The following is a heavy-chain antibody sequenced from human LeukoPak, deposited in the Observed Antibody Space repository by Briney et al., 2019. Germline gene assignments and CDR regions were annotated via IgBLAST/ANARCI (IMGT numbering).Heavy chain of an antibody. J-gene: IGHJ4*02. Sequence: PGGSLRLSCLTSGFTLSTNAMSWVRQAPGKGLEWISGISGSGASTYYADSVKGRFTISRDNSKNTLFLQMNSLRAEDTAVYYCAKGTTSGYYYVDYFDYWGQGILVTVSS. CDR1: GFTLSTNA. CDR3: AKGTTSGYYYVDYFDY. CDR2: ISGSGAST. V-gene: IGHV3-23*01. D-gene: IGHD3-22*01.